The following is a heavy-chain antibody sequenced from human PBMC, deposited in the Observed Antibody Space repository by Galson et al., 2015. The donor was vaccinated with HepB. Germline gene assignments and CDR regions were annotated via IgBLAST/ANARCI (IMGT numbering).Heavy chain of an antibody. V-gene: IGHV3-21*01. CDR1: GFTFSSYS. CDR3: ASYCSSTSCYGMDV. D-gene: IGHD2-2*01. Sequence: SLRLSCAASGFTFSSYSMNWVRQAPGKGLEWVSSISSSSSYIYYADSVKGRFTISRDNAKNSLYLQMNSLRAEDTAVYYCASYCSSTSCYGMDVWGQGTTVTVSS. CDR2: ISSSSSYI. J-gene: IGHJ6*02.